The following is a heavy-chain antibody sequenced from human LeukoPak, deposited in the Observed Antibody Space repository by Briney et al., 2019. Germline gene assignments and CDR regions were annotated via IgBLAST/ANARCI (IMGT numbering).Heavy chain of an antibody. Sequence: PSETLSLTCTVSGGSISSYYWSWIRQPPGKGLEWIGYIYYSGSTNYNPSLKSRVTISVDTSKNQFSLKLSSVTAADTAVYYCARTDYGDSRGHFDYWGQGTLVTVSS. CDR3: ARTDYGDSRGHFDY. J-gene: IGHJ4*02. D-gene: IGHD4-17*01. CDR1: GGSISSYY. CDR2: IYYSGST. V-gene: IGHV4-59*01.